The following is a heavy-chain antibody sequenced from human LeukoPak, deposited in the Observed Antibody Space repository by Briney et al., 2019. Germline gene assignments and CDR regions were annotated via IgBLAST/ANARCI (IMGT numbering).Heavy chain of an antibody. Sequence: ASVKVSCKASGYSFTTYGISWVRQAPGQGLEWMGWISGNSGRTDYSPKLQDRVTMTTDTSTSTAYMELRSLTSADTGTYYCARVGSAYGDLLEYDYWGQGTLVTVSS. CDR2: ISGNSGRT. J-gene: IGHJ4*02. CDR1: GYSFTTYG. D-gene: IGHD4-17*01. CDR3: ARVGSAYGDLLEYDY. V-gene: IGHV1-18*01.